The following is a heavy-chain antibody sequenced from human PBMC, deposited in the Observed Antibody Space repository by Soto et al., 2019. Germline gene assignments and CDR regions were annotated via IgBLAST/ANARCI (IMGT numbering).Heavy chain of an antibody. Sequence: GGSLRFSCAASGFTFSSYAMSWVRQAPGKGLEWVSAISGSGGSTYYADSVKGRFTISRDNSKNTLYLQMNSLRAEDTAVYYCAKDMVPYSSSWYYFDYWGQGTLVTVSS. CDR2: ISGSGGST. CDR3: AKDMVPYSSSWYYFDY. CDR1: GFTFSSYA. D-gene: IGHD6-13*01. J-gene: IGHJ4*02. V-gene: IGHV3-23*01.